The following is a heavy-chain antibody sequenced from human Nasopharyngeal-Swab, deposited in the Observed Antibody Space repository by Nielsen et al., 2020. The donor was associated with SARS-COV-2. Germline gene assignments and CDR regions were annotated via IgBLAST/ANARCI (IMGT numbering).Heavy chain of an antibody. Sequence: GVSLKISCAASGFTFSSYEMNWVRQAPGKVLEWVSYISGGGSSIYYADSVKGRFTISRDNAKNSLYLQMNSLRAEDTAVYYCARTLLWFGEALPDYWGQGTLVTVSS. CDR1: GFTFSSYE. D-gene: IGHD3-10*01. J-gene: IGHJ4*02. CDR2: ISGGGSSI. V-gene: IGHV3-48*03. CDR3: ARTLLWFGEALPDY.